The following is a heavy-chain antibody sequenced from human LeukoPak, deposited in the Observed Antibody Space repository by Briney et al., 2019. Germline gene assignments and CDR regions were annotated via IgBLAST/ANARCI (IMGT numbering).Heavy chain of an antibody. V-gene: IGHV3-23*01. Sequence: GGSLRLSCAASGFTFSAYAMKWVRQAPGKGLEWVSGISGGGGSTYYADSVKGRFTISRDNSKNTLYLQMNSLRAEDTAVYYCAKDAAGFVQTNTAELDYWGQGTLVTVSS. J-gene: IGHJ4*02. D-gene: IGHD1-14*01. CDR3: AKDAAGFVQTNTAELDY. CDR1: GFTFSAYA. CDR2: ISGGGGST.